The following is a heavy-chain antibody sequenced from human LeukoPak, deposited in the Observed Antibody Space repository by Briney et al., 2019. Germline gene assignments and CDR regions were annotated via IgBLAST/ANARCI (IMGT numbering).Heavy chain of an antibody. V-gene: IGHV3-9*01. Sequence: GGSLRLSCAASGFTFDDYAMHWVRQAPGKGLEWVSGISWNSGSIGYADSVKGRFTISRDNAKNSLYLQMNSLRAEDTALYYCAKSTMRYPQSDAFDIWGQGTMVTVSS. D-gene: IGHD2-15*01. CDR3: AKSTMRYPQSDAFDI. CDR2: ISWNSGSI. CDR1: GFTFDDYA. J-gene: IGHJ3*02.